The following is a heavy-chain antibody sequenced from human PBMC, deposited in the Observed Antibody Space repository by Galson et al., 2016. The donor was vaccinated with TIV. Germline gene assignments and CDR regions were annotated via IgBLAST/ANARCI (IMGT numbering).Heavy chain of an antibody. J-gene: IGHJ6*02. Sequence: SVKVSCKASGYTFSYYGISWVRRAPGQGLEWMGWISGHSGNTDYARKLKGRVSMTTDTSTGTAFMEVRSLPSDDTAVYYCARDRGSMTMILVVDYYYGMDVWGQGTTVTVSS. V-gene: IGHV1-18*04. CDR3: ARDRGSMTMILVVDYYYGMDV. CDR1: GYTFSYYG. CDR2: ISGHSGNT. D-gene: IGHD3-22*01.